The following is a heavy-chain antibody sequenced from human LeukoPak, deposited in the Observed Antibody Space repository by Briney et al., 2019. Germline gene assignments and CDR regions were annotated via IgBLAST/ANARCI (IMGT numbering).Heavy chain of an antibody. CDR2: IYYSGST. CDR1: GGSISSGGYY. J-gene: IGHJ6*02. V-gene: IGHV4-31*11. Sequence: SETLSLTCAVSGGSISSGGYYWSWIRQHPGKGLEWIGYIYYSGSTYYNPSLKSRVTISVDTSKNQFSLKLSSVTAADTAVYYCARDRWYGMDVWGQGTTVTVSS. D-gene: IGHD5-24*01. CDR3: ARDRWYGMDV.